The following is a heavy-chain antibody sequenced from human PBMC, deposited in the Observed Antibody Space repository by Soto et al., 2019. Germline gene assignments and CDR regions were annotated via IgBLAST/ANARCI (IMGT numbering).Heavy chain of an antibody. V-gene: IGHV4-59*01. J-gene: IGHJ6*03. Sequence: SETLSLTCTVSGGSISSYYWSWIRQPPGKGLDWIEYIYYSGSTNYNPSLKSRVTISVDTSKNQFSLKLSSVTAADTAVYYCARDRPDYGDYGGFYYYYMDVWGKGTTVTSP. D-gene: IGHD4-17*01. CDR1: GGSISSYY. CDR3: ARDRPDYGDYGGFYYYYMDV. CDR2: IYYSGST.